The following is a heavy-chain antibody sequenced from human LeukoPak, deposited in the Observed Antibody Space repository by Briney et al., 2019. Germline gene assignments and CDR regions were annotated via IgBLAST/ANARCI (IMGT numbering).Heavy chain of an antibody. Sequence: PSETLSLTCTVSGGSISSSSYYWGWIRQPPGKGLEWIGSIYYSGSTYYNPSLKSRVTISVDTSKNQFSLKLSSVTAADTAVYYCARLQQPAAGVDYWGLGTLVTVSS. D-gene: IGHD6-13*01. CDR2: IYYSGST. CDR3: ARLQQPAAGVDY. J-gene: IGHJ4*02. V-gene: IGHV4-39*01. CDR1: GGSISSSSYY.